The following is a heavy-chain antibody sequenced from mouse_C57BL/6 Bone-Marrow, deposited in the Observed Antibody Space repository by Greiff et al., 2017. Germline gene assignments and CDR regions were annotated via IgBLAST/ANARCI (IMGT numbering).Heavy chain of an antibody. V-gene: IGHV1-81*01. D-gene: IGHD2-2*01. Sequence: VQLQQSGAELARPGASVKLSCKASGYTFTSYGISWVKQRPGQGLEWIGEIYPRSGNTYYNEKFTGQATLTADKSSSTAYIQLRSLTSEDSAVSFCARYPIYYGYDSGSCSFSFSGTGPTVTVSS. CDR2: IYPRSGNT. J-gene: IGHJ1*03. CDR3: ARYPIYYGYDSGSCSFSF. CDR1: GYTFTSYG.